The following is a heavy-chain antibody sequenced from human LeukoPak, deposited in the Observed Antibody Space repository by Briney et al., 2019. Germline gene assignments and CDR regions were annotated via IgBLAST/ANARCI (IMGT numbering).Heavy chain of an antibody. V-gene: IGHV3-9*01. D-gene: IGHD6-19*01. CDR1: GLTFDDYA. CDR2: ISWNSGSI. J-gene: IGHJ6*02. Sequence: GRSLRLSCAASGLTFDDYAMHWVRQAPGKGLEWVSGISWNSGSIGYADSVKGRFTISRDNAKNSLYLQMNSLRAEDTALYYCAKDRADVAVAGIYYYYGMDVWGQGTTVTVSS. CDR3: AKDRADVAVAGIYYYYGMDV.